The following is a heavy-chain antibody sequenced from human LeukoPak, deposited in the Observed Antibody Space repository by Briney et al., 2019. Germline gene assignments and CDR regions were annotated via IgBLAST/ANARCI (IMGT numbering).Heavy chain of an antibody. CDR2: IYSDGSR. CDR1: GLTVSSNY. D-gene: IGHD3-10*01. V-gene: IGHV3-66*01. CDR3: AKSGGLSGSGRLAMDV. J-gene: IGHJ6*02. Sequence: GGSLRLSCAASGLTVSSNYMSWVRQAPGKGLEWVSVIYSDGSRYYADSVKGRFIISRDNSKNTLYLQMNSLRVEDTAVYYCAKSGGLSGSGRLAMDVWGQGTTVTVSS.